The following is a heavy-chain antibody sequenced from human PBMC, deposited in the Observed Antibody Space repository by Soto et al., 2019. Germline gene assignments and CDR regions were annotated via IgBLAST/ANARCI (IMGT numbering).Heavy chain of an antibody. CDR2: ISGSGGST. J-gene: IGHJ4*02. D-gene: IGHD6-13*01. Sequence: GGPLRLPCPAVGFTFSSHARSWVRQAPGKGLEWASAISGSGGSTYYADSVKGRFTISRDNSKNTLYLQMNSLRAEDTAVYYCAYSSTPFDYWGQGTLVTVSS. CDR1: GFTFSSHA. V-gene: IGHV3-23*01. CDR3: AYSSTPFDY.